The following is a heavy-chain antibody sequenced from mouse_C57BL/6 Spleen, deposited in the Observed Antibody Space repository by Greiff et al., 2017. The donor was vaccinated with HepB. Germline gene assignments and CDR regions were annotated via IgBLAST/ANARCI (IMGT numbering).Heavy chain of an antibody. CDR2: IYPGDGDT. CDR1: GYAFSSSW. CDR3: ARQGPYYYGDY. V-gene: IGHV1-82*01. Sequence: VKLMESGPELVKPGASVKISCKASGYAFSSSWMNWVKQRPGKGLEWIGRIYPGDGDTNYNGKFKGKATLTADKSSSTAYMQLSSLTSEDSAVYFCARQGPYYYGDYWGQGTTLTVSS. J-gene: IGHJ2*01.